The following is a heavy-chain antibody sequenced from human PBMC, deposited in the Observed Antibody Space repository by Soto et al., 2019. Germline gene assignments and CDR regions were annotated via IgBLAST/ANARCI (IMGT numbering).Heavy chain of an antibody. V-gene: IGHV3-15*07. Sequence: PGVSLRLSCAASGFTFSNAWINWGRQAPGKGLEWVGRVKSKNDGGTTDFAAPVKGRFAISRDDSKNMVYLEMNSLQTEDTAIYYCTTDSYITSIIVRFDYWGHGTLVTVSS. J-gene: IGHJ4*01. CDR3: TTDSYITSIIVRFDY. CDR1: GFTFSNAW. D-gene: IGHD3-22*01. CDR2: VKSKNDGGTT.